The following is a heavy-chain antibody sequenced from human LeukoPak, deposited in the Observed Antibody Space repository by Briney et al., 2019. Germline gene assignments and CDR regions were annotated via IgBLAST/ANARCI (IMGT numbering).Heavy chain of an antibody. J-gene: IGHJ3*02. D-gene: IGHD6-6*01. Sequence: GGSLRLSCAASGFTFSSYSMNWVRQAPGKGLEWVSSISSSSSYIYYADSVKGRFTISRDNAKNSLYLQMNSLRAEDTAVYNCARDRVAAWRNDAFDIWGQGTMVTVSS. CDR1: GFTFSSYS. CDR3: ARDRVAAWRNDAFDI. CDR2: ISSSSSYI. V-gene: IGHV3-21*01.